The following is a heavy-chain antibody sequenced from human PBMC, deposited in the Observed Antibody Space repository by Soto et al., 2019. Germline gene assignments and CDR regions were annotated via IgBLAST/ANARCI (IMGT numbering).Heavy chain of an antibody. V-gene: IGHV3-48*02. D-gene: IGHD1-26*01. Sequence: EVQLVESGGGLVQPGGSLRLSCAASGFTFSSYSMNWVRQAPGKGLEWVSYISSSSSTIYYADSVKGRFTISRDNAKNSLDLQMNSLGDEDTAVYYCARYGGSLGYLGQGTLFTVSS. CDR3: ARYGGSLGY. CDR2: ISSSSSTI. CDR1: GFTFSSYS. J-gene: IGHJ4*02.